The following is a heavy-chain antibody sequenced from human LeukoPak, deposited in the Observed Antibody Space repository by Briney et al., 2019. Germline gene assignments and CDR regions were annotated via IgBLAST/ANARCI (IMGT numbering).Heavy chain of an antibody. CDR2: ISSSSSTI. CDR3: ARVVGALDY. V-gene: IGHV3-48*01. D-gene: IGHD1-26*01. CDR1: GFTFSSYE. J-gene: IGHJ4*02. Sequence: GGSLRLSCAASGFTFSSYEMNWVRQAPGKGLEWVSYISSSSSTIYYADSVKGRFTISRDNAKNSLYLQMNSLRAEDTAVYYCARVVGALDYWGQGTLVTVSS.